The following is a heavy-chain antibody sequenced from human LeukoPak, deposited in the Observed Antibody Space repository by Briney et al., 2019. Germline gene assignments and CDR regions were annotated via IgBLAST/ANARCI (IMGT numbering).Heavy chain of an antibody. Sequence: GGSLRLSCAASGFTASSNYMNWVRQAPGKGLEWVSVIYSGVSTYYADSVKGRFTISRDNSKNTLYLQMNSLRAEDTAVYYCARGAYGNYDAFDIWGQGTMVTVSS. CDR1: GFTASSNY. D-gene: IGHD4-11*01. CDR2: IYSGVST. V-gene: IGHV3-53*01. J-gene: IGHJ3*02. CDR3: ARGAYGNYDAFDI.